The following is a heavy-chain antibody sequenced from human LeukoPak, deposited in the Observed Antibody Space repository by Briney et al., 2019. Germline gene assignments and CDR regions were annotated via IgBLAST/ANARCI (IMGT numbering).Heavy chain of an antibody. CDR1: GYIFTSCQ. V-gene: IGHV1-46*01. J-gene: IGHJ4*02. D-gene: IGHD5-24*01. Sequence: ASVKVSCKASGYIFTSCQMHWVRQAPGQGLEWMGAVNPSGGITTYAQKFQGRVTMTRDTSTSTVYMELSGLRSEDTAVYYCARGGYSRPIFDYWGQGTLVTVSS. CDR3: ARGGYSRPIFDY. CDR2: VNPSGGIT.